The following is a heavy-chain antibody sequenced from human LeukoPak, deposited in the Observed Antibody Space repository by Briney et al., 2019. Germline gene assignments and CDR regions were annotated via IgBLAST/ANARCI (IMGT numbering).Heavy chain of an antibody. CDR3: AKDRGERYYDSSGYRGENYFDY. V-gene: IGHV3-9*01. CDR2: ISWNSGNM. Sequence: GGSLRLSCAPSGFMFNDYALHWVRQAPGKGLEWVSSISWNSGNMYYVDSVKGRFTISRDNSKNTLYLQMNSLRAEDTAVYYCAKDRGERYYDSSGYRGENYFDYWGQGTLVTVSS. J-gene: IGHJ4*02. CDR1: GFMFNDYA. D-gene: IGHD3-22*01.